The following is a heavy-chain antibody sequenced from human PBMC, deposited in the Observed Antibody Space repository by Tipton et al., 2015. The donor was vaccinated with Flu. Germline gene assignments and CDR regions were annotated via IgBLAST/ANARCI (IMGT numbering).Heavy chain of an antibody. Sequence: GEALGSRHFWGWIRQPPGKGLEWIGNIHRSGSTYYNPSLKSRVTMSVDTSKNQFSLRLSSVTAADTAVYYCARGVSYREMATNYYYYGMDVWGQGTKVTVSS. CDR1: GEALGSRHF. V-gene: IGHV4-38-2*02. CDR3: ARGVSYREMATNYYYYGMDV. J-gene: IGHJ6*02. D-gene: IGHD5-24*01. CDR2: IHRSGST.